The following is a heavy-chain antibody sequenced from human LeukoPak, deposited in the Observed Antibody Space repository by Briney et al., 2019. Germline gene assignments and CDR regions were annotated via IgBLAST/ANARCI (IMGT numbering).Heavy chain of an antibody. D-gene: IGHD3-10*01. CDR3: ASVVFGSGTYVHY. CDR1: GFNFNIYS. V-gene: IGHV3-23*01. Sequence: TGGSLRLSCRASGFNFNIYSMNWVRQAPGKGLEWVSVIRAEGDPTHYADSVKGRFTISRDNSKNMVYLQMNRLRAEDTAIYYCASVVFGSGTYVHYWGQGTPVTVSS. J-gene: IGHJ4*02. CDR2: IRAEGDPT.